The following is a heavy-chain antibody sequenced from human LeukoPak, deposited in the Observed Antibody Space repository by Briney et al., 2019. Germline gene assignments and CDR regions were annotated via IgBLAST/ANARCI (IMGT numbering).Heavy chain of an antibody. V-gene: IGHV3-48*03. CDR2: ISSSGSTI. CDR3: ARGVWGRYFDY. CDR1: GFTFSSYE. J-gene: IGHJ4*02. Sequence: GGTLRLSCAASGFTFSSYEMNWVRQAPGKGLEWVSYISSSGSTIYYADSVKGRFTISRDNAKNSLYLQMNSLRAEDTAVYYCARGVWGRYFDYWGQGTLVTVSS. D-gene: IGHD1-26*01.